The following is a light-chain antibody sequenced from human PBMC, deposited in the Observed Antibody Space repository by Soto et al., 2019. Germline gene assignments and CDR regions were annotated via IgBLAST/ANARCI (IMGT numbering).Light chain of an antibody. CDR3: QQRSNWPPTWT. CDR2: DAS. V-gene: IGKV3-11*01. Sequence: IVLTQSPATLSLSPGERAALSCGASQSVSSYLAWYQHKPGQAPRLLIYDASKRATGITARFSGSGSGTALTLPISSLEPEDFAVYYCQQRSNWPPTWTFGQGTRVEIK. J-gene: IGKJ1*01. CDR1: QSVSSY.